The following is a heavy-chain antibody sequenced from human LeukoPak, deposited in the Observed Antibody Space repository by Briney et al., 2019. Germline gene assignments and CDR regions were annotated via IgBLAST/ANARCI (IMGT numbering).Heavy chain of an antibody. V-gene: IGHV3-9*01. D-gene: IGHD1-26*01. CDR2: ISWNSGSI. Sequence: GGSLRLSCAASGFTFDDYAMHWVRQAPGKGLEWVSGISWNSGSIGYADSVKGRFTISRDNAKNSLYLQMNSLRAEDTALYYCAKEGLYSGSYLDYWGQRTLVTVSS. CDR3: AKEGLYSGSYLDY. J-gene: IGHJ4*02. CDR1: GFTFDDYA.